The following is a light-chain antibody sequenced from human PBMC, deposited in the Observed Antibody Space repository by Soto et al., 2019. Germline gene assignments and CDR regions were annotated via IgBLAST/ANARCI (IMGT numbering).Light chain of an antibody. CDR3: HQYADSPQT. Sequence: EVVLTQSPGTLSLSPGERATLSLRASQSVSSSFLAWYQQKPGQAPRLLIHAASTGATGIPARFRGSGSGTDFTLTISSLEPEDSAVYFCHQYADSPQTFGQGTKVDIK. J-gene: IGKJ2*01. CDR1: QSVSSSF. V-gene: IGKV3-20*01. CDR2: AAS.